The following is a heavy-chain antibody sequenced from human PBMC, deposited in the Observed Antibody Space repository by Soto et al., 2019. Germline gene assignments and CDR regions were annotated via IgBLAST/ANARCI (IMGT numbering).Heavy chain of an antibody. Sequence: PSETLSLTCTVSGGSISSYYWSWIRQPPGKGLEWIGYIYYSGSTNYNPSLKSRVTISVDTSKNQFSLKLSSVTAADTAVYYCARFGPFRGDYADYWGQGTQVTVSS. CDR2: IYYSGST. V-gene: IGHV4-59*08. CDR3: ARFGPFRGDYADY. J-gene: IGHJ4*02. CDR1: GGSISSYY. D-gene: IGHD4-17*01.